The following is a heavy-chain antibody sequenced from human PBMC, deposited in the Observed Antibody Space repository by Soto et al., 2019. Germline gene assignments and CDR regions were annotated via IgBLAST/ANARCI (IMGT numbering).Heavy chain of an antibody. Sequence: ASVKVSCKASGYTFSSYGINWVRQAPGQGLEWLGWVSPYDGYTNYAQILQGRVSMTTDTSTKTAYLQWSSLKASDTAMYYCARPSGELYYYYGMDVWGQGTTVTVSS. V-gene: IGHV1-18*01. J-gene: IGHJ6*02. CDR1: GYTFSSYG. CDR3: ARPSGELYYYYGMDV. CDR2: VSPYDGYT. D-gene: IGHD3-10*01.